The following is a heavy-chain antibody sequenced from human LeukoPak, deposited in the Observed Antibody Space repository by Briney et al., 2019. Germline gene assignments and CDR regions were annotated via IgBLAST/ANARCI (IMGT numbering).Heavy chain of an antibody. D-gene: IGHD6-19*01. Sequence: GGSLRLSCAASGFTLSSYAMHWVRQAQGKGMEWVAVISYDGSNKYYADSVKGRFTISRDNSKNTLYLQMNSLRAEDTAVYYCARDRIAVAGTPGDYWGQGTLVTVSS. V-gene: IGHV3-30-3*01. CDR2: ISYDGSNK. J-gene: IGHJ4*02. CDR3: ARDRIAVAGTPGDY. CDR1: GFTLSSYA.